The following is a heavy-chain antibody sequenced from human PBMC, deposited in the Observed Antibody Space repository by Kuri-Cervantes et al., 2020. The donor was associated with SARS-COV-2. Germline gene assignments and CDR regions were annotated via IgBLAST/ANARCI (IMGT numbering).Heavy chain of an antibody. Sequence: SETLSLTCAVYGGSFSGYYLSWIRQPPGKGLEWIGEINHSGSTNYNPSLKSRVTISVDTSKNQFSLKLSSVTAADTAVYYCAIINWNRFDYWGQGTLVTVSS. D-gene: IGHD1-1*01. V-gene: IGHV4-34*01. CDR1: GGSFSGYY. J-gene: IGHJ4*02. CDR2: INHSGST. CDR3: AIINWNRFDY.